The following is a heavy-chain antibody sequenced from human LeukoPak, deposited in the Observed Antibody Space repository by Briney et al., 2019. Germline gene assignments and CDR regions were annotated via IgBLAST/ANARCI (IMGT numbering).Heavy chain of an antibody. J-gene: IGHJ4*02. D-gene: IGHD3-22*01. CDR1: GGSFSGYY. CDR3: ARVPHCDSNGCYDGGRYCEH. CDR2: IHNSGQT. Sequence: PSETLPLTCAVYGGSFSGYYWGWIRQPPGKGLEWIGSIHNSGQTYHNPSLKSRITISVDTSKNQFSLKLGSVTAADTAVYYCARVPHCDSNGCYDGGRYCEHWGQGALVTVSS. V-gene: IGHV4-38-2*01.